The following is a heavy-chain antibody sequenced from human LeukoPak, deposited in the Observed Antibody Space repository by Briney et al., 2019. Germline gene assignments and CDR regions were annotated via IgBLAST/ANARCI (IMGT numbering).Heavy chain of an antibody. CDR3: ARDQVVATIYSDYYYYMDV. Sequence: SETLSLTCTVSGGSVSSGSYYRSWIRQPPGKGLEWIGYIYYSGSTNYNPSLKSRVTISVDTSKNQFSLKLSSVTAADTAVYYCARDQVVATIYSDYYYYMDVWGKGTTVTVSS. CDR2: IYYSGST. J-gene: IGHJ6*03. CDR1: GGSVSSGSYY. D-gene: IGHD5-12*01. V-gene: IGHV4-61*01.